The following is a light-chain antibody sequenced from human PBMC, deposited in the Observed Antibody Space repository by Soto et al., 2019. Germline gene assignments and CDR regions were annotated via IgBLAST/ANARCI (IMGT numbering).Light chain of an antibody. CDR2: NAF. J-gene: IGKJ4*01. CDR1: QNVNNW. CDR3: QHRNDWPLT. Sequence: EIVLTQCPNTLSLSPGERATLSCRASQNVNNWLAWYQQKPGQAPRLLIYNAFSRATGIPARFSGSGSGTDFTLTISSLEPEDSAVYYCQHRNDWPLTFGGGTKVEIK. V-gene: IGKV3-11*01.